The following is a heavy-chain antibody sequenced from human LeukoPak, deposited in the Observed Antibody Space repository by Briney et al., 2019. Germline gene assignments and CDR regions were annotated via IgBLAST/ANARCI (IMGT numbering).Heavy chain of an antibody. CDR3: AKDRSGYSLGFDY. V-gene: IGHV3-23*01. CDR2: ISGSGGST. J-gene: IGHJ4*02. D-gene: IGHD5-18*01. Sequence: GGSLRLSCAASGFSFSIYAMSWVRQAPGKGLEWVSAISGSGGSTYYADSVKGRFTISRDNSKNTLYLQMNSLRAEDTAVYYCAKDRSGYSLGFDYWGQGTLVTVSS. CDR1: GFSFSIYA.